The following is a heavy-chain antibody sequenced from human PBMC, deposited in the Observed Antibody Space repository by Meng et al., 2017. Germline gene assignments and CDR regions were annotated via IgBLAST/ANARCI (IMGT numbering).Heavy chain of an antibody. V-gene: IGHV4-34*01. J-gene: IGHJ4*02. CDR3: ARVPGGIGAADY. CDR1: GGSLGGYS. D-gene: IGHD3-10*01. CDR2: INHSGST. Sequence: QVTLEEWGGGLFRPPETLSLTCAVYGGSLGGYSWSGIRQPPGKGLEWIGEINHSGSTHYNPSLKSRVTISVDTSKNQFSLKLSSVTAADTAVYYCARVPGGIGAADYWGQGTLVTVSS.